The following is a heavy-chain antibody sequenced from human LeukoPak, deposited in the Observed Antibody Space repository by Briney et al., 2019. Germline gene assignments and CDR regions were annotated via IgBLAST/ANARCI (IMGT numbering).Heavy chain of an antibody. J-gene: IGHJ4*02. CDR3: ARQVGEQLVETFDY. Sequence: ASAKVSCKASGYTFTGYYMHWVRQAPGQGLEWMGWINPNSGGTNYAQKFQGRVTMTRDTSISTAYMELSRLRSDDTAVYYCARQVGEQLVETFDYWGQGTLVTVSS. V-gene: IGHV1-2*02. CDR1: GYTFTGYY. CDR2: INPNSGGT. D-gene: IGHD6-6*01.